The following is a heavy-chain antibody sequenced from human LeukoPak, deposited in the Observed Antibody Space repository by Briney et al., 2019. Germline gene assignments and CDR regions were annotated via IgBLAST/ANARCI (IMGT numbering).Heavy chain of an antibody. Sequence: GGSLRLSCAASGFTFSSYGMHWVRQAPGKGLEWVAFIRYDGSNKYYADSVKGRFTISRDNSKNTLYLQMNSLGAEDTAVYYCAKRYYGSGSHIYYYYMDVWGKGTTVTVSS. CDR1: GFTFSSYG. CDR3: AKRYYGSGSHIYYYYMDV. V-gene: IGHV3-30*02. CDR2: IRYDGSNK. D-gene: IGHD3-10*01. J-gene: IGHJ6*03.